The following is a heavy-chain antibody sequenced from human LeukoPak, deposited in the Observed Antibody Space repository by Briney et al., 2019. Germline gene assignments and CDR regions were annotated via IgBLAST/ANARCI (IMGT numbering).Heavy chain of an antibody. CDR2: ISGYNGNT. V-gene: IGHV1-18*01. CDR1: GYTFTIYG. Sequence: ASVTVSFKASGYTFTIYGITWVRQAPGQGLEWMGWISGYNGNTNYAQKLQGRVTITTDTSTSTAYMELRSLRSDDTAVYYCARTCSSTNCYFIYWGQGTLVTVSS. CDR3: ARTCSSTNCYFIY. J-gene: IGHJ4*02. D-gene: IGHD2-2*01.